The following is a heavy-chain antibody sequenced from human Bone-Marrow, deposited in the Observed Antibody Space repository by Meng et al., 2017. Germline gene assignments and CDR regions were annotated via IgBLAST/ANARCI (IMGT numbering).Heavy chain of an antibody. V-gene: IGHV3-64*01. CDR2: ISSNGGST. CDR1: GFTFSSYA. CDR3: ARNRFGYYYGSGSYYGLSPYFDY. J-gene: IGHJ4*02. Sequence: GESLKISCAASGFTFSSYAMHWVRQAPGKGLEYVSAISSNGGSTYYANSVKGRFTISRDNSKNTLYLQMGSLSAEDMAVYYCARNRFGYYYGSGSYYGLSPYFDYWGQGTLVTVSS. D-gene: IGHD3-10*01.